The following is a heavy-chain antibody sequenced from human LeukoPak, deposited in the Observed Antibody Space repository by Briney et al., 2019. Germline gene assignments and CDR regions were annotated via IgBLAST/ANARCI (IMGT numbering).Heavy chain of an antibody. J-gene: IGHJ4*02. D-gene: IGHD3-10*01. CDR3: ARGTIGSYTY. Sequence: KPSETLSLTCSVSGGSVNNYYWNWIRQPPGKGLDWIGYIYYGGSTNYNPSLKSRVTISVDTSKSQFSLKLRSVTAADTAVYYCARGTIGSYTYWGQGTLVTVSS. CDR2: IYYGGST. CDR1: GGSVNNYY. V-gene: IGHV4-59*02.